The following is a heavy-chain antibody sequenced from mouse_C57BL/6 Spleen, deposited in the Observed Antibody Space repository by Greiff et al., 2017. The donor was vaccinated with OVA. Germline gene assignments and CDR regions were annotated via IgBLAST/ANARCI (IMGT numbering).Heavy chain of an antibody. Sequence: QVQLKESGPELVKPGASVKISCKASGYAFSSSWMDWVKQRPGKGLEWIGRIYPGDGDTNYNGKFKGKATLTADKSSSTAYMQLSSLTSEDSAVYFCAYTIVEGYYFDYWGQGTTLTVSS. J-gene: IGHJ2*01. D-gene: IGHD2-5*01. CDR3: AYTIVEGYYFDY. CDR1: GYAFSSSW. CDR2: IYPGDGDT. V-gene: IGHV1-82*01.